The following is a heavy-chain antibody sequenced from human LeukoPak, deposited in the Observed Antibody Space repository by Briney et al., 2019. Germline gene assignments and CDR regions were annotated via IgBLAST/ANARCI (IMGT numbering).Heavy chain of an antibody. J-gene: IGHJ5*02. V-gene: IGHV1-2*02. Sequence: GASVKVSRKASGYTFTGYYMHWVRQAPGQGLEWMGWINPNSGGTNYAQKFQGRVTMTRDTSISTAYMELSRLRSDDTAVYYCARGLNNGYSSSWYVHWFDPWGQGTLVTVSS. CDR3: ARGLNNGYSSSWYVHWFDP. CDR1: GYTFTGYY. D-gene: IGHD6-13*01. CDR2: INPNSGGT.